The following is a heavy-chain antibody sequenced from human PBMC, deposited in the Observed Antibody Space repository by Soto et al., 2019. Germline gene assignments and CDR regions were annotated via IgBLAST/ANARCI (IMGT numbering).Heavy chain of an antibody. CDR3: ARQQRDIVGDTVDGMDV. J-gene: IGHJ6*02. V-gene: IGHV4-39*01. Sequence: KTSETLSLTCTVSGGSISSSSYYWGWIRQPPGKGLEWIGSIYYSGSTYYNPSLKSRVTISVDTSKNQFSLKLSSVTAADTAVYYCARQQRDIVGDTVDGMDVWGQGTTVTVSS. CDR2: IYYSGST. CDR1: GGSISSSSYY. D-gene: IGHD1-26*01.